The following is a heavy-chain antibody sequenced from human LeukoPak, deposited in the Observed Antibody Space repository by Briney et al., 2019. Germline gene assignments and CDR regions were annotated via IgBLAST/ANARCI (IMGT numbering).Heavy chain of an antibody. CDR2: IYYDGST. CDR1: GFTVSSNY. D-gene: IGHD3-3*01. CDR3: ARPLRINCGMDV. Sequence: PGGSRRLSCAASGFTVSSNYMSWVRQTPGKGLEWVSIIYYDGSTYYADSVKGRFTVSRDNSKNTMYLQMNSLRAEDTAVYYCARPLRINCGMDVWGQGTTVTVSS. J-gene: IGHJ6*02. V-gene: IGHV3-53*01.